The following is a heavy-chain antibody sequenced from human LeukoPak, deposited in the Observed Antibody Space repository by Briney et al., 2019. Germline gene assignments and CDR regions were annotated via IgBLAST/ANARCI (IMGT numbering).Heavy chain of an antibody. CDR3: ARARRSRITGTTSPHFDY. Sequence: ASVKVSCKASGYTFTGYYMHWVRQAPGQGLEWMGWINPNSGGTNYAQKFQGRVTMTRDTSISTAYMELSRLRSDDTAVYYCARARRSRITGTTSPHFDYWGQGTLVTVSS. CDR2: INPNSGGT. J-gene: IGHJ4*02. V-gene: IGHV1-2*02. D-gene: IGHD1-7*01. CDR1: GYTFTGYY.